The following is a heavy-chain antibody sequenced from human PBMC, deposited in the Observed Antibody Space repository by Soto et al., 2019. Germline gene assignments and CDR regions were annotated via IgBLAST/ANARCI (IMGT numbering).Heavy chain of an antibody. D-gene: IGHD4-17*01. J-gene: IGHJ4*02. CDR3: ARAPGVRFYFDS. V-gene: IGHV4-59*01. Sequence: SETLSLTCTVSGGSISTYYWSWIRQPPGKGLEWIGYIYYSGSTNYNPSLKSRVTISLDTSKNQFTLMLSSVTAADTALYYCARAPGVRFYFDSWGQGTLVTVSS. CDR1: GGSISTYY. CDR2: IYYSGST.